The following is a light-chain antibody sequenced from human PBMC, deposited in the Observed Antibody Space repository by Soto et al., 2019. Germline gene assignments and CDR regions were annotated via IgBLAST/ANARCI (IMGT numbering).Light chain of an antibody. V-gene: IGKV1-5*03. CDR2: TAS. CDR1: QSISSY. J-gene: IGKJ2*01. Sequence: DIQMTQSPSSLSASVGDRVTITCRASQSISSYLNWYQQKPGKAPKLLIFTASHLESEVPSRFSGSGSGTEFTLTISSLQPDDSATYYCQHYNTYPYTFGQGTKLEIK. CDR3: QHYNTYPYT.